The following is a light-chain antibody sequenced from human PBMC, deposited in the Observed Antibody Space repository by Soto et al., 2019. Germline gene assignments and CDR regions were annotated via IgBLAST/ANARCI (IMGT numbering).Light chain of an antibody. Sequence: QSVLTQPPSASGTPGQRVTISCSGSSSNIGSNYVYWYQQLPRTAPKLLIYSDNQRPSGVPDRFSGSKSGTSASLAISGLRSEDEADYYCGAWDDRLTVYVFGSGTKLTVL. V-gene: IGLV1-47*02. J-gene: IGLJ1*01. CDR3: GAWDDRLTVYV. CDR2: SDN. CDR1: SSNIGSNY.